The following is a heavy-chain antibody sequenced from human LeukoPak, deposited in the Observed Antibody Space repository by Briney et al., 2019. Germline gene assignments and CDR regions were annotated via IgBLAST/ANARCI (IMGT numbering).Heavy chain of an antibody. CDR1: GYTFTGYY. Sequence: ASVKVSCKASGYTFTGYYMHWVRQAPGQGLEWMGWINPNSGGTNYAQKFQGRVTMTRDTSISTAYMELSRLRSDNTAVYYCARDSDFDWLLYQVSHWGQGTLVTVSS. CDR2: INPNSGGT. V-gene: IGHV1-2*02. CDR3: ARDSDFDWLLYQVSH. D-gene: IGHD3-9*01. J-gene: IGHJ4*02.